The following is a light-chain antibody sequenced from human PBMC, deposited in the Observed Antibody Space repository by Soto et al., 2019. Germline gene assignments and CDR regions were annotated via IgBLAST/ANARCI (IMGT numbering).Light chain of an antibody. Sequence: EIVLTQSPGTLSLSPGERATLSCRASQSVRSNLAWYQQKPGQAPRLLIYGASTRATGIPARFSGSGSGTDFTLTISSLEPEDFAVYYCQQRSNWPPVTFGPGTKVDIK. V-gene: IGKV3-11*01. J-gene: IGKJ3*01. CDR3: QQRSNWPPVT. CDR2: GAS. CDR1: QSVRSN.